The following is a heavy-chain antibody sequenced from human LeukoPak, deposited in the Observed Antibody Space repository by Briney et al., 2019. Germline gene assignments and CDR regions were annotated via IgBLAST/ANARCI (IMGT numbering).Heavy chain of an antibody. CDR1: GYIFTSYW. Sequence: GESLKISCKGSGYIFTSYWIGWVRQMPGKGLEWMGIIYPGDSDTRYSPSFQGQVTISADKSISTAYLQWSSLKASDTAMYYCARHGWLQAYGMDVWGQGTTVTVSS. J-gene: IGHJ6*02. V-gene: IGHV5-51*01. CDR3: ARHGWLQAYGMDV. D-gene: IGHD5-24*01. CDR2: IYPGDSDT.